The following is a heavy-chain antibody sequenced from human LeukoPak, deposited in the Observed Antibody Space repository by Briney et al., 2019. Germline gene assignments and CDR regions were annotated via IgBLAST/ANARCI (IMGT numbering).Heavy chain of an antibody. Sequence: SVKVSCKASGGTFSSYAISWVRQAPGQGLEWMGGIIPIFGTANYAQKFQGRVTITADESTSTAYTELSSLRSEDTAVYYCARDPTSSYYYYGMDVWGQGTTVTVSS. CDR1: GGTFSSYA. D-gene: IGHD6-6*01. J-gene: IGHJ6*02. CDR3: ARDPTSSYYYYGMDV. V-gene: IGHV1-69*01. CDR2: IIPIFGTA.